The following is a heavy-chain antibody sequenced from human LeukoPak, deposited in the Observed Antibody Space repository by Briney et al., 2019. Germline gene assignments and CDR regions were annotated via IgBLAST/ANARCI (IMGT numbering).Heavy chain of an antibody. V-gene: IGHV4-31*03. D-gene: IGHD2-15*01. CDR3: ARSGYCSGGSCYSFSR. Sequence: PSQTLSLTCTVSGGSISSGGYSWSWNRQHPGKGLEWIGYIYYSGSTYYNPSLKSRVTISVDTSKNQFSLKLSSVTAADTAVYYCARSGYCSGGSCYSFSRWGQGTLVTVSS. J-gene: IGHJ4*02. CDR2: IYYSGST. CDR1: GGSISSGGYS.